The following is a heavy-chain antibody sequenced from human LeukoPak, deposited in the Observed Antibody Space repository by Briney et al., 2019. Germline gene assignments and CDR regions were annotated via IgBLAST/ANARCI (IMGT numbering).Heavy chain of an antibody. Sequence: SETLSLTCTVSGDSISSYHWSWIRQPPGKGLEWIAYIYYSGSTDYNPSLKSRVTISIDTPKNQFSLKLSSVTAADTAVYYCARESRSGYNYVDIWGQGTMVTVSS. CDR1: GDSISSYH. D-gene: IGHD5-24*01. CDR3: ARESRSGYNYVDI. V-gene: IGHV4-59*01. CDR2: IYYSGST. J-gene: IGHJ3*02.